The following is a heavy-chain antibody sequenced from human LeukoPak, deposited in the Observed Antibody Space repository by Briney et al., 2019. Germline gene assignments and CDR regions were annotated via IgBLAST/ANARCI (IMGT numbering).Heavy chain of an antibody. CDR3: ARDTGAVAATYFDY. Sequence: GGSLRLSCAASGFTFSNYGMSWVRQAPGKGLEWVSAISGSGVTTYYADSVKGRFTISRDNSKNTLYLQMNSLRAEDTAVYYCARDTGAVAATYFDYWGQGTLVTVSS. D-gene: IGHD6-19*01. V-gene: IGHV3-23*01. CDR2: ISGSGVTT. CDR1: GFTFSNYG. J-gene: IGHJ4*02.